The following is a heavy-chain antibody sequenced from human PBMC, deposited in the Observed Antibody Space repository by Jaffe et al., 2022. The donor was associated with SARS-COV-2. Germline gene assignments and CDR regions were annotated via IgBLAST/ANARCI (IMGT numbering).Heavy chain of an antibody. CDR2: IYPGDSDT. Sequence: EVQLVQSGAEVKKPGESLKISCKGSGYSFTSYWIGWVRQMPGKGLEWMGIIYPGDSDTRYSPSFQGQVTISADKSISTAYLQWSSLKASDTAMYYCARLYSVSGYSYGPQGVYYFDYWGQGTLVTVSS. D-gene: IGHD5-18*01. V-gene: IGHV5-51*01. CDR1: GYSFTSYW. CDR3: ARLYSVSGYSYGPQGVYYFDY. J-gene: IGHJ4*02.